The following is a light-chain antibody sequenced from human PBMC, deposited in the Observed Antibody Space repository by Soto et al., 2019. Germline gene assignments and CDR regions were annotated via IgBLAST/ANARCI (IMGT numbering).Light chain of an antibody. J-gene: IGKJ5*01. CDR1: QDISNY. Sequence: DIQMTQSPSSLSASVGDRVTIACQASQDISNYLNWYQQKPGKAPEILIYDASNLGTGVPSRFSGSGSGTDFTFSISSLQPEDVATYYCQQYDGLPTFGQGTRLEIK. V-gene: IGKV1-33*01. CDR3: QQYDGLPT. CDR2: DAS.